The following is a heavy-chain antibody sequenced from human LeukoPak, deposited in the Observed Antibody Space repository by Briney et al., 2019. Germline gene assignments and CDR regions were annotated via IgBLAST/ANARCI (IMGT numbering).Heavy chain of an antibody. D-gene: IGHD4-17*01. CDR3: ARARIGQYGDYLYYFDY. Sequence: SQTLSLTCTVSGGSIGSGDYYWSWIRQPPGKGLEWIGYIYYSGSTYYNPSLKSRVTISVDTSKNQFSLKLSSVTAADMAVYYCARARIGQYGDYLYYFDYWGQGTLVTVSS. J-gene: IGHJ4*02. CDR1: GGSIGSGDYY. V-gene: IGHV4-30-4*01. CDR2: IYYSGST.